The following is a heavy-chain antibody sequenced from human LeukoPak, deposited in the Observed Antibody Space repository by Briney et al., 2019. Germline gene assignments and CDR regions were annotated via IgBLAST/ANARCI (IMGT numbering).Heavy chain of an antibody. D-gene: IGHD2-15*01. Sequence: ASVKVSCKASGYTFTSYYMHWVRQAPGQGLEWMGIINPSGGSTSNAQKFQGRVTMTRDMATSTVYMELSSLRSEDTAVYYCARGGGYCSGGSCQDSDAFDIWGQGTMVTVSS. CDR2: INPSGGST. J-gene: IGHJ3*02. CDR1: GYTFTSYY. V-gene: IGHV1-46*01. CDR3: ARGGGYCSGGSCQDSDAFDI.